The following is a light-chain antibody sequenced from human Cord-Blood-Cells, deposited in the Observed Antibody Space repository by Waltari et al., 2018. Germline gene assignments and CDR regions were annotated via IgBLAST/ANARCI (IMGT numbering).Light chain of an antibody. CDR3: QQYYSTPWT. Sequence: DIVMPQSPDSLAVSPGARATIHCKSRPSVLYSSKKKNYLAWYQQKPGQPPKLLIYWASTRESGVPDRFSGSGSGTDFTLTISSLQAEDVAVYYCQQYYSTPWTFGQGTKVEIK. J-gene: IGKJ1*01. CDR2: WAS. CDR1: PSVLYSSKKKNY. V-gene: IGKV4-1*01.